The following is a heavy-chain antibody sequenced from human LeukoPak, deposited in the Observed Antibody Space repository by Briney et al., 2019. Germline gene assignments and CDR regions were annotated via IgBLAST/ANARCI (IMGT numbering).Heavy chain of an antibody. CDR2: ISPSGGGT. D-gene: IGHD7-27*01. Sequence: GGSLRLSCTVSGFTLSSYEMSWVRQAPGKGLEWVSGISPSGGGTYYADSVKGRFTISRDDSKNTLSLQMNSLRVEDTALYYCAQDIAWGAFEHWGQGTLVTVSS. V-gene: IGHV3-23*01. J-gene: IGHJ4*02. CDR3: AQDIAWGAFEH. CDR1: GFTLSSYE.